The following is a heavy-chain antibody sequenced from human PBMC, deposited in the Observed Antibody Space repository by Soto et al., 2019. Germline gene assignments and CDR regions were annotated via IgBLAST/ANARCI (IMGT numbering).Heavy chain of an antibody. D-gene: IGHD5-12*01. CDR2: SNAGNGNT. CDR1: GYTFTSYA. J-gene: IGHJ4*02. V-gene: IGHV1-3*01. Sequence: QVQLVQSGAEVKKPGASVKVSCKASGYTFTSYAMHWVRQAPGQRLEWMGWSNAGNGNTKYSQKFQGRVTITRDTSASTAYMELSSLRSEDTAVYYCARGVGLYSGYDYWGQGTLVTVSS. CDR3: ARGVGLYSGYDY.